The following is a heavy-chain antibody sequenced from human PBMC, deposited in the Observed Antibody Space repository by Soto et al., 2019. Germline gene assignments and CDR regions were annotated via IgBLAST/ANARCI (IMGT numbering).Heavy chain of an antibody. CDR2: IIPIFGTA. CDR3: ARDQTITIFGVVIRHTHYYYYGMDV. V-gene: IGHV1-69*13. Sequence: SVKVSRKASGGTFSSYAISWVRQAPGQGLEWMGGIIPIFGTANYAQKFQGRVTITADESTSTAYMELSSLRSEDTAVYYCARDQTITIFGVVIRHTHYYYYGMDVWGQGTTVTVSS. J-gene: IGHJ6*02. D-gene: IGHD3-3*01. CDR1: GGTFSSYA.